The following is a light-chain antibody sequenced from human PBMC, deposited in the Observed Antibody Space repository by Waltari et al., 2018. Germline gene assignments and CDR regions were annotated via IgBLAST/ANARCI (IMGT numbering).Light chain of an antibody. Sequence: DIQMTQSPSTLSASVGDRVTITCRASQSISSWLAWYQQKPGKAPKLLIYKAATLESGVPSRFSGSGSGTAFTLTISSLQPDDFATYYCQQYNSYVLTFGGGTKVEIK. V-gene: IGKV1-5*03. J-gene: IGKJ4*01. CDR2: KAA. CDR3: QQYNSYVLT. CDR1: QSISSW.